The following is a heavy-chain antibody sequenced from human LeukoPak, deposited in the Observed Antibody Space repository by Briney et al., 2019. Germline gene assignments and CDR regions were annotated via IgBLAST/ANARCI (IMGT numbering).Heavy chain of an antibody. CDR1: GGSISSGGYY. CDR2: IYYSGST. J-gene: IGHJ4*02. Sequence: SETLSLTCTVSGGSISSGGYYWSWIRQHPGKGLEWIGYIYYSGSTYYNPSLKSRVTISVDTSKNQFSLKLSSVTAADTAVYYCARVALYDYVWRSLDEQDYWGQGTLVTVSS. D-gene: IGHD3-16*01. CDR3: ARVALYDYVWRSLDEQDY. V-gene: IGHV4-31*03.